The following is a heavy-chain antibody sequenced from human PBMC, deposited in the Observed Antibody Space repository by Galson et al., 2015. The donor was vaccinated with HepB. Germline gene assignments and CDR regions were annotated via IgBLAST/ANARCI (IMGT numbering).Heavy chain of an antibody. Sequence: SLRLSCAASGFTVSTNYMTWVRQAPGKGLEWVSYISSSSSTIYYADSVKGRFTISRDNAKNSLYLQMNSLRDEDTAVYYCARDGVAYGDPPTYWGQGTLVTVSS. CDR2: ISSSSSTI. D-gene: IGHD4-17*01. CDR3: ARDGVAYGDPPTY. V-gene: IGHV3-48*02. J-gene: IGHJ4*02. CDR1: GFTVSTNY.